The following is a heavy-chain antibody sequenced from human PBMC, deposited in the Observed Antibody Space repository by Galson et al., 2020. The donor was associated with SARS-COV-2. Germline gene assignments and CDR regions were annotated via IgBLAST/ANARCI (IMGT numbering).Heavy chain of an antibody. D-gene: IGHD4-17*01. J-gene: IGHJ3*02. V-gene: IGHV4-30-4*01. CDR1: GGSITNGDYY. CDR3: ARVYGGAVTWDTNDFDI. CDR2: IYDSGHT. Sequence: ASETLSLTCTVSGGSITNGDYYWTWIRQPPGKGLEWLGYIYDSGHTFYNPSLMSRLFISVDSSENHFSLKLSSVTAADTAVYYCARVYGGAVTWDTNDFDIWGQGTLVTVSS.